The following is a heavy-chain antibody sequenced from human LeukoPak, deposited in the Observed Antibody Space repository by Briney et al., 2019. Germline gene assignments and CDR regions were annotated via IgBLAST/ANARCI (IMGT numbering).Heavy chain of an antibody. V-gene: IGHV1-18*04. J-gene: IGHJ4*02. CDR3: ARDLVVVPAAIISDY. Sequence: ASVKVSCKASGYTFTSYYMHWVRQAPGQGLEWMGWISAYNGNTNYAQKLQGRVTMTTDTSTSTAYMELRSLRSDDTAVYYCARDLVVVPAAIISDYWGQGTLVTVSS. CDR1: GYTFTSYY. CDR2: ISAYNGNT. D-gene: IGHD2-2*01.